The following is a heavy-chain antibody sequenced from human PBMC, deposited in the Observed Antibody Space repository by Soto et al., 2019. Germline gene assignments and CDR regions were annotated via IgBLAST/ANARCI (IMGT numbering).Heavy chain of an antibody. CDR1: GSSIGTNNW. J-gene: IGHJ4*02. Sequence: TLSLTCAVSGSSIGTNNWWSFVRQPPGKGLEWIGEVYHSGTTNCNPSLKSRVTISIDKSKNQFSLTLTSMTAADTALYYCAVPGRGDFDYWSQGTLVTVSS. V-gene: IGHV4-4*02. CDR3: AVPGRGDFDY. D-gene: IGHD5-12*01. CDR2: VYHSGTT.